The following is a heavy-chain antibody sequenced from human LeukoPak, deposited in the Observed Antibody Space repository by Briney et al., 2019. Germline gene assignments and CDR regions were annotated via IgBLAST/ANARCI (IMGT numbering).Heavy chain of an antibody. J-gene: IGHJ6*04. D-gene: IGHD2-2*01. CDR1: GGTFSSYA. Sequence: SVKVSCKASGGTFSSYAISWVRQAPGQGLEWMGGIIPIFGTANYAQKFQGRVTITADGSTSTAYMELSSLRSEDTAVYYCARATKVVPAASPSYYYYGMDVWGKGTTVTVSS. V-gene: IGHV1-69*13. CDR3: ARATKVVPAASPSYYYYGMDV. CDR2: IIPIFGTA.